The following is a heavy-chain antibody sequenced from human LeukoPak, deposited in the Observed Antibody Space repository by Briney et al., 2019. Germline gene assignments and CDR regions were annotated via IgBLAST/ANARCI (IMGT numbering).Heavy chain of an antibody. CDR3: ARGRRYSSSWIDY. J-gene: IGHJ4*02. D-gene: IGHD6-13*01. Sequence: SETLSLTCAVYGGSFSGYYWSWIRQPPGKGLEWIGEINHGGSTNYNPSLKSRVTISVDTSKNQFSLKLSSVTAADTAVYYCARGRRYSSSWIDYWGQGTLVTVSS. CDR2: INHGGST. CDR1: GGSFSGYY. V-gene: IGHV4-34*01.